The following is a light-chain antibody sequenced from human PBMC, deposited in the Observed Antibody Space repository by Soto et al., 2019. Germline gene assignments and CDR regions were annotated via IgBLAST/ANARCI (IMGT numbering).Light chain of an antibody. J-gene: IGKJ1*01. CDR1: QSVGNY. CDR3: QQYDSSPQT. CDR2: GAS. V-gene: IGKV3-20*01. Sequence: EIMFTQSPGTLSLSRGERGTLYCRASQSVGNYLAWYQQRPGQAPRLLIYGASRRATGIPDRFSGSGSGTEFILTITRLEPEDFAVFYCQQYDSSPQTFGQGTNVEIK.